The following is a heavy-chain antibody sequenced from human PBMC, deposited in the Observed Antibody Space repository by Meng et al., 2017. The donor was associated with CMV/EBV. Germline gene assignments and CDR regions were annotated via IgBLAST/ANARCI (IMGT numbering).Heavy chain of an antibody. CDR1: GGTFSSYA. Sequence: SVKVSCKASGGTFSSYAISWVRQAPGQGLEWMGGIILIFGTANYAQKFQGRVTITTDESTSTAYMELSSLRSEDTAVYYCARRGYGGNPLRPPLDYYYGMDVWGQGTTVTVSS. D-gene: IGHD4-23*01. CDR3: ARRGYGGNPLRPPLDYYYGMDV. CDR2: IILIFGTA. V-gene: IGHV1-69*05. J-gene: IGHJ6*02.